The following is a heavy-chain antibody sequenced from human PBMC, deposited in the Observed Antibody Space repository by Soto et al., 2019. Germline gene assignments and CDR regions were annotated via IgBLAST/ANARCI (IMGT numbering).Heavy chain of an antibody. CDR2: IWYDGSNK. V-gene: IGHV3-33*01. CDR3: AREVAVAGTRGGYDY. J-gene: IGHJ4*02. D-gene: IGHD6-19*01. Sequence: GGSLRLSCAASGFTFSSYGMHWVRQAPGKGLEWVAVIWYDGSNKYYADSVKGRFTISRDNSKNTLYLQMNSLRAEDTGVYYCAREVAVAGTRGGYDYWGQGTLVTVSS. CDR1: GFTFSSYG.